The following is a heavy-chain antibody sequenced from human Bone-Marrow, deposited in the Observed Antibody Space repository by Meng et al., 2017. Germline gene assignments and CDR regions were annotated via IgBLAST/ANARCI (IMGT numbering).Heavy chain of an antibody. D-gene: IGHD2/OR15-2a*01. Sequence: SGPTLVKPTQTLTLTCTFSGFSLSTSGVGVGWIRQPPGKALECLALIFWNDDKRYSPSLKNRLTITKDTSKNQVVLTVTNMDPVDTATYYGAHRLFSPGPFDIWGQGTMVTVSS. CDR1: GFSLSTSGVG. CDR2: IFWNDDK. J-gene: IGHJ3*02. CDR3: AHRLFSPGPFDI. V-gene: IGHV2-5*01.